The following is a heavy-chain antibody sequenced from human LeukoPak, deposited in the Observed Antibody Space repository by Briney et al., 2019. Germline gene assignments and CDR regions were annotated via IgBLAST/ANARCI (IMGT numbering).Heavy chain of an antibody. CDR1: GYTFTGYY. J-gene: IGHJ6*02. D-gene: IGHD3-3*01. Sequence: ASVKVSCKASGYTFTGYYMHWVRQAPGQGLEWMGRINPNSGGTNYAPKFQGRVTMTRDTSISTAYMELSRLRSDDTAVYYCAREDYDFWSGYYTVHYYYYGMDVWGQGTTVTVSS. V-gene: IGHV1-2*06. CDR3: AREDYDFWSGYYTVHYYYYGMDV. CDR2: INPNSGGT.